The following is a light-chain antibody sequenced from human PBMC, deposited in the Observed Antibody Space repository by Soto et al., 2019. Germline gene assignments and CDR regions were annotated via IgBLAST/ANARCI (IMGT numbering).Light chain of an antibody. J-gene: IGKJ4*01. Sequence: TQCPPILSVAPGERATLSCRASQSVSSNLAWYQQKPGQTPRLLIYGASTRATGIPARFSGSGSGTEFTLTISSLQSEDFAIYYCQQYNNWLMLSFGGGTKVDIK. CDR1: QSVSSN. V-gene: IGKV3-15*01. CDR3: QQYNNWLMLS. CDR2: GAS.